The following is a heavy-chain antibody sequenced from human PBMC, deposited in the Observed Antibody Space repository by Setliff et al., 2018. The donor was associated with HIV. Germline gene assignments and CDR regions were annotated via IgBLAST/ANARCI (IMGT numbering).Heavy chain of an antibody. J-gene: IGHJ6*03. CDR3: ARVVGVAPYYYMDV. V-gene: IGHV3-33*01. CDR1: GFTFRTYG. CDR2: IWYDGSNK. Sequence: GGSLRLSCVASGFTFRTYGMNWVRQAPGKGLEWVAVIWYDGSNKYYADSVKGRFTVSRDNSKNTVYLQMNSLRDEDRAVYYCARVVGVAPYYYMDVWGKGTTVTVSS. D-gene: IGHD2-15*01.